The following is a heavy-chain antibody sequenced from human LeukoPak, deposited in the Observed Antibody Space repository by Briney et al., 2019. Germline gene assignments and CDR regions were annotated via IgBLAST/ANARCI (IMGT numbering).Heavy chain of an antibody. CDR3: ARVPGSNYNWFDP. V-gene: IGHV3-11*01. Sequence: GGSLRLSCAASGFTFSDYYMSWIRQAPGKGQEWVSYISSSGSTIYYADSVKGRFTISRDNAKNSLYLQMNSLRAEDTAVYYCARVPGSNYNWFDPWGQGTLVTVSS. CDR2: ISSSGSTI. D-gene: IGHD4-11*01. CDR1: GFTFSDYY. J-gene: IGHJ5*02.